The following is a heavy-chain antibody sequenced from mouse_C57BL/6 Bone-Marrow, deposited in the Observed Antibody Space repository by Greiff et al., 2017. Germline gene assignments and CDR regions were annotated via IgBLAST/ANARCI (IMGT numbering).Heavy chain of an antibody. CDR3: ARRGYGNGDY. D-gene: IGHD2-10*02. V-gene: IGHV1-69*01. CDR1: GYTFTSYW. CDR2: IDPSDSYT. Sequence: VQLQQPGAELVMPGASVKLSCKASGYTFTSYWMHWVKQRPGQGLEWIGEIDPSDSYTNYNQKFKGKSTLTVDKSSSTAYMQLSSLTSEDSAVYYCARRGYGNGDYWGEGTTGTVAS. J-gene: IGHJ2*01.